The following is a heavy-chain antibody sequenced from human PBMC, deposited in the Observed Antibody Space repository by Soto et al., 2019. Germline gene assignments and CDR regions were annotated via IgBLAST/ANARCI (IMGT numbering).Heavy chain of an antibody. Sequence: GGSLRLSCAASGFTFSSYSMNWVRQAPGKGLEWVSYISSSSSTIYYADSVKGRFTISRDNAKNSLYLQMNSLRAEDTAVYYCARDGDYDFWSGYYPHYYFDYWGQGTLVTVSS. J-gene: IGHJ4*02. CDR3: ARDGDYDFWSGYYPHYYFDY. D-gene: IGHD3-3*01. V-gene: IGHV3-48*01. CDR1: GFTFSSYS. CDR2: ISSSSSTI.